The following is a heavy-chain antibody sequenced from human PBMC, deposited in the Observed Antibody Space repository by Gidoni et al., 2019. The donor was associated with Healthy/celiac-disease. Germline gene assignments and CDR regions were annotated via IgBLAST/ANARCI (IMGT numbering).Heavy chain of an antibody. V-gene: IGHV3-23*01. Sequence: EVQLLESGGGSVQPGGSLRLSCAASGFTFSSYAMRWVRQAPGKGLEWCSAISGSGGSTYYADSVKGRFTISRDNSKNTLYLQMNSLRAEDTAVYYCAKVQSRRGEGSFVGHWRDGMDVWGQGTTVTVSS. CDR2: ISGSGGST. CDR3: AKVQSRRGEGSFVGHWRDGMDV. D-gene: IGHD3-16*01. J-gene: IGHJ6*02. CDR1: GFTFSSYA.